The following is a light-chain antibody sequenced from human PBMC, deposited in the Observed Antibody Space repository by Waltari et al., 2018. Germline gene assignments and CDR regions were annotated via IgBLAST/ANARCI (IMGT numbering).Light chain of an antibody. J-gene: IGKJ2*01. CDR2: WAS. CDR3: QQYYDIPYT. CDR1: QILLYISNNKNY. Sequence: DIVMTQSPESLAVSLGERATIRCTSSQILLYISNNKNYLSWYQQKPGQPPRLLMYWASTRESGVPDRFSGSGSGTDFTLTIGSLQAEDVAVYYCQQYYDIPYTFGQGTKLEIK. V-gene: IGKV4-1*01.